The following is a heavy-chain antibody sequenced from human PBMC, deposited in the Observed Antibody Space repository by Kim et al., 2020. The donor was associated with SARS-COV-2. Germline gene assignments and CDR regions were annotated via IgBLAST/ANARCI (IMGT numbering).Heavy chain of an antibody. CDR3: ARPGAPAMGPLGLDY. J-gene: IGHJ4*02. Sequence: DSVKGRFTISRDNAKNSLYLQMNSLRAEDTAVYYCARPGAPAMGPLGLDYWGQGTLVTVSS. D-gene: IGHD5-18*01. V-gene: IGHV3-11*06.